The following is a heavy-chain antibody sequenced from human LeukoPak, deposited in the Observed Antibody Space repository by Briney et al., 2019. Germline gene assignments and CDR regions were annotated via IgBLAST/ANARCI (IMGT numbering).Heavy chain of an antibody. CDR1: GGTFSSYA. V-gene: IGHV1-69*13. Sequence: ASVKVSCKASGGTFSSYAISWVRQAPGQGLEWMGGIIPIFGTANYAQKFQGRVTITADESTSTAYMELSNLRSEDTAVYYCARGDDLSYYYYGMGVWGQGTTVTVSS. D-gene: IGHD3-3*01. J-gene: IGHJ6*02. CDR2: IIPIFGTA. CDR3: ARGDDLSYYYYGMGV.